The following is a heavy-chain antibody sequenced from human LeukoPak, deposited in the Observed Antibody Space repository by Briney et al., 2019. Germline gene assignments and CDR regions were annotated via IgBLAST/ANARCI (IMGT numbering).Heavy chain of an antibody. V-gene: IGHV3-7*05. CDR1: GFTFSSSW. CDR3: TRLRKDYFDY. J-gene: IGHJ4*02. CDR2: IKEDGTGK. Sequence: GGSLRLSCAASGFTFSSSWMSWVRQAPGKGLEWVAHIKEDGTGKYYVDSVKGRFTISRDNGKNSLYLQMNSLRAEDTAVYYCTRLRKDYFDYWGQGTLVTVSS.